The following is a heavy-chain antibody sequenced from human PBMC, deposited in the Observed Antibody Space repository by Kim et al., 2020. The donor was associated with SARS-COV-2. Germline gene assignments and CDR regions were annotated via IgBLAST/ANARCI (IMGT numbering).Heavy chain of an antibody. CDR3: TRFYDNSYCHY. CDR1: GFTFSDSA. Sequence: GGSLRLSCAASGFTFSDSAMHWVRQASGKGLEWVGRIRSKAYSYATGYATSVKGRFTISRDDSKNTTYIQMSRLKTEDTTLYYSTRFYDNSYCHYWGQGTLVTVSS. CDR2: IRSKAYSYAT. J-gene: IGHJ4*02. D-gene: IGHD3-22*01. V-gene: IGHV3-73*01.